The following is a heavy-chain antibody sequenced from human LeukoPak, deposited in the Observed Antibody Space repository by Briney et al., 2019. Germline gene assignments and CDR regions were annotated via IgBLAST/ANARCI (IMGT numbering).Heavy chain of an antibody. Sequence: SETLSLICSVSDSSMSLLYWGWIRQPPGKALEWIGNVYHSGSTNYNPSLKTRVSLSVDTSRNQFFLTLRSVTAADTAMYCCVRWLQPRGFDSWGQGTLVSVSS. V-gene: IGHV4-59*08. CDR1: DSSMSLLY. D-gene: IGHD6-19*01. CDR2: VYHSGST. CDR3: VRWLQPRGFDS. J-gene: IGHJ5*01.